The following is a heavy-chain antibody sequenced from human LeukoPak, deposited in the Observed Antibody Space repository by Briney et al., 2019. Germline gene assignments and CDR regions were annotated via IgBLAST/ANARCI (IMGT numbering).Heavy chain of an antibody. J-gene: IGHJ5*02. CDR3: ARDKGYCSGGSCYYWFDP. CDR1: GYTFTTYG. Sequence: ASVKVSCKASGYTFTTYGISWVRQAPGQGLECLGWISTYNGDTNYAQKFQGRVTMTTDTSTSTAYMELRSLRSDDTAVYYCARDKGYCSGGSCYYWFDPWGQGTLVTVSS. V-gene: IGHV1-18*04. CDR2: ISTYNGDT. D-gene: IGHD2-15*01.